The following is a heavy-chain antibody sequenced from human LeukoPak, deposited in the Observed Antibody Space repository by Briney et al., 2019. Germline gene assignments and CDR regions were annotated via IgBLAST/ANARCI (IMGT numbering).Heavy chain of an antibody. CDR1: GFTFSSRDW. D-gene: IGHD5-18*01. Sequence: PGGSLRLSCVASGFTFSSRDWMTWVRQAPGKGLEWVANIKQDGSEKNYVDSVKGRFTISRDNAKNSVDLQMNSLRAEDTAVYYCAKDKYSYGSHAFDIWGQGTMVTVSS. CDR2: IKQDGSEK. CDR3: AKDKYSYGSHAFDI. V-gene: IGHV3-7*01. J-gene: IGHJ3*02.